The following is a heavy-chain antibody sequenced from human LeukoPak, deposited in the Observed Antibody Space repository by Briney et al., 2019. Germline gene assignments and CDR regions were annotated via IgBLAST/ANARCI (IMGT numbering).Heavy chain of an antibody. J-gene: IGHJ4*02. CDR2: INHSGST. CDR3: ARVKSPFDY. CDR1: GGSFSGYY. Sequence: PSETLSLTCAVYGGSFSGYYWSWIRQPPGKGLEWIGEINHSGSTNYNPSLKSRVTISVDTSKNQFSLKLSSVAAADTAVYYCARVKSPFDYWGQGTLVTVSS. V-gene: IGHV4-34*01.